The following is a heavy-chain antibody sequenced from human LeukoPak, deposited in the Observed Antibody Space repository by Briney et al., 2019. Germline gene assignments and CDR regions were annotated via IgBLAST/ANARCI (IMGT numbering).Heavy chain of an antibody. CDR2: IYYSGST. Sequence: SETLSLTCTVSGGSISSYYWSWIRQPPGKGLEWIGYIYYSGSTNYNPSLKSRVTISVDTSKNQFSLKLSSVTAADTAVYYWARQGGSYSAWFDPWGQGTLVTVSS. CDR3: ARQGGSYSAWFDP. D-gene: IGHD1-26*01. J-gene: IGHJ5*02. V-gene: IGHV4-59*08. CDR1: GGSISSYY.